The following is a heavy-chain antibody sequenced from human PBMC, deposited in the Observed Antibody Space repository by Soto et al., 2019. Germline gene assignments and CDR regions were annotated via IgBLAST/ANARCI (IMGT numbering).Heavy chain of an antibody. J-gene: IGHJ4*01. V-gene: IGHV1-18*01. CDR2: VSAYNGER. CDR3: SRETSIPASGDY. CDR1: GYTFTNYG. Sequence: QVQLVQSGAEVKKPGASVKVSCKASGYTFTNYGINWVRQAPGQGLEWLVWVSAYNGERRYAQRDHARVIMTTDTSTTTAYMELRSLRSDVTVDYYCSRETSIPASGDYWGQGSLVTVSS. D-gene: IGHD6-6*01.